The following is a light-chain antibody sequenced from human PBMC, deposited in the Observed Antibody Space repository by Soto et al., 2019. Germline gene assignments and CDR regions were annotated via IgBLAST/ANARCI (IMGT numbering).Light chain of an antibody. CDR1: SSDVGGYKY. J-gene: IGLJ1*01. CDR2: DVS. CDR3: SSYTNINTDV. V-gene: IGLV2-14*01. Sequence: QSALTQPASVSASPGQSITISCTGTSSDVGGYKYVAWYQQHPGKAPKLMIYDVSFRPPGVSSRFSGSKSGNTASLTISGLQAEDEADYYCSSYTNINTDVFRSGTKLTVL.